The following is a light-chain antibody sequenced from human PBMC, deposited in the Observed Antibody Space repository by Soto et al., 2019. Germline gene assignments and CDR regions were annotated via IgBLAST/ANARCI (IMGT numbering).Light chain of an antibody. CDR3: SSYAGSSNV. V-gene: IGLV2-8*01. CDR2: EVN. J-gene: IGLJ1*01. Sequence: QSAMPQPPSAYWSRGQSVAISCTGTSSDVGGYNYVSWYQQHPGKAPKLMIYEVNKRPSGVPDRFSGSKSGNTASLTVSGLQAEDEADYYCSSYAGSSNVFGTGTKVTV. CDR1: SSDVGGYNY.